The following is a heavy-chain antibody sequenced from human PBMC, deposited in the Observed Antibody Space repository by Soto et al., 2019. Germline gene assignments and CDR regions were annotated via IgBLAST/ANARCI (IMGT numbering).Heavy chain of an antibody. CDR2: ISSSSSYI. D-gene: IGHD3-22*01. CDR1: GFTFSSYS. Sequence: GGSLRLSCAASGFTFSSYSMNWVRQAPGKGLEWVSSISSSSSYIYYADSVKGRFTISRDNAKNSLYLQMNSLRAEDTAVYYCARDREPMIVVVITAFDIWGQGTMVTVSS. J-gene: IGHJ3*02. CDR3: ARDREPMIVVVITAFDI. V-gene: IGHV3-21*01.